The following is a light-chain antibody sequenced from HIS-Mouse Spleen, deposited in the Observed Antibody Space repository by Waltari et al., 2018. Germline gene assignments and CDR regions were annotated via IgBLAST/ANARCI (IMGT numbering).Light chain of an antibody. V-gene: IGKV3-11*01. CDR3: QQRSNWPPIT. Sequence: EIVLTQSPATLSLSPGERATTSCRASQSVSSYLAWYQQKPGQAPRLLIYDASNRATGIPARFSGSGSGTDFTLTISSLEPEDFAVYYCQQRSNWPPITFGQGTRLEIK. J-gene: IGKJ5*01. CDR1: QSVSSY. CDR2: DAS.